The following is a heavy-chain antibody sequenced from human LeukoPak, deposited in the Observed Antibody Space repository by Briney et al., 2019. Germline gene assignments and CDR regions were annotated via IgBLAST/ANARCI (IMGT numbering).Heavy chain of an antibody. CDR2: ISSSGSTI. D-gene: IGHD6-19*01. Sequence: GGSLTLSCAASGFTFSSYEMNWVRQAPGKGLEWVSYISSSGSTIYYADSVKGLFTISRDNAMNSLYLQMNTLRPEDTALYYCAKGTQRGNSGWGYFFDQWGQGTLVTVSS. CDR1: GFTFSSYE. V-gene: IGHV3-48*03. CDR3: AKGTQRGNSGWGYFFDQ. J-gene: IGHJ4*02.